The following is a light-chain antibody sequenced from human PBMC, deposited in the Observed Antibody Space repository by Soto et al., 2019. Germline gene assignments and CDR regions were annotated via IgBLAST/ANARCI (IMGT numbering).Light chain of an antibody. CDR3: QQYNSYPCT. Sequence: DIQMTQSPSTLSASVGDRVTITCRASQSINSWLAWYQQKPGKAPKLLIYKASSLESGVPSRFSGSGSGTEFTLTICSLQPDDFATYYCQQYNSYPCTFGQGTKVEIK. J-gene: IGKJ1*01. CDR2: KAS. CDR1: QSINSW. V-gene: IGKV1-5*03.